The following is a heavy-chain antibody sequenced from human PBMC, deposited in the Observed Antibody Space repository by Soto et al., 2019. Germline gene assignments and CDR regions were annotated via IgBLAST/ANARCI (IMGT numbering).Heavy chain of an antibody. Sequence: GGSLRLSCAASGFTFSSYGMHWVRQAPGKGLEWVAVISYDGSNKYYADSVKGRFTISRDNSKNTLYLQMNSLRAEDTAVYYCAKDFGDYSNYFDYWGQGTLVTVSS. V-gene: IGHV3-30*18. CDR2: ISYDGSNK. J-gene: IGHJ4*02. CDR3: AKDFGDYSNYFDY. D-gene: IGHD4-4*01. CDR1: GFTFSSYG.